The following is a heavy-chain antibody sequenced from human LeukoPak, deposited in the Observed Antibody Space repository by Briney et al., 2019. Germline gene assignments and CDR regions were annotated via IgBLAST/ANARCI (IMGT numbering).Heavy chain of an antibody. J-gene: IGHJ5*02. CDR3: ARDYPSYYYDSSGYGWFDP. V-gene: IGHV4-30-2*01. D-gene: IGHD3-22*01. CDR2: IYHSGST. Sequence: SETLSLTCTVSGGSISSGGYYWSWIRQPPGKGLEWIGYIYHSGSTYYNPSLKSRVTISVDRSKNQFSLKLSSVTAADTAVYYCARDYPSYYYDSSGYGWFDPWGQGTLVTVSS. CDR1: GGSISSGGYY.